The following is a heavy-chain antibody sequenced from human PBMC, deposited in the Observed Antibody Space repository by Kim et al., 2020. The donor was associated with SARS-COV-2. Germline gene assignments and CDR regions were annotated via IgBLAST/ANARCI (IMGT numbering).Heavy chain of an antibody. CDR2: IYPGDSDT. D-gene: IGHD3-9*01. CDR3: ARRGYYDILTGYSNNWFDP. V-gene: IGHV5-51*01. CDR1: GYSFTSYW. J-gene: IGHJ5*02. Sequence: GESLKISCKGSGYSFTSYWIGWVRQMPGKGLEWMGIIYPGDSDTRYSPSFQGQVTISADKSISTAYLQWSSLKASDTAMYYCARRGYYDILTGYSNNWFDPWGQGTLVTVSS.